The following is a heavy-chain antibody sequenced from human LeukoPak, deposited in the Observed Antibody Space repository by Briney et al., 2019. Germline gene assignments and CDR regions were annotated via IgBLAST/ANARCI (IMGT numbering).Heavy chain of an antibody. J-gene: IGHJ6*04. CDR2: VSYDGTST. V-gene: IGHV3-30*18. Sequence: GGSLRLSCAASGFSFSGFAMHWVRQAPGKGLEWVAIVSYDGTSTYYADSAKGRFTVSRDNAKNSLYLQMNSLRAEDTAVYYCAELGITMIGGVWGKGTTVTISS. D-gene: IGHD3-10*02. CDR1: GFSFSGFA. CDR3: AELGITMIGGV.